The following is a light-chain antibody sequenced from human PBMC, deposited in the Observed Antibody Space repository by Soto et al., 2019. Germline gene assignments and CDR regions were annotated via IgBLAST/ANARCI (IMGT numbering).Light chain of an antibody. V-gene: IGKV3-20*01. J-gene: IGKJ4*01. CDR2: GAS. CDR1: QSVSSSY. Sequence: EIVLTQSPGTLSLSPGERATLSCRASQSVSSSYLAWYQQKPGQAPRLLIYGASSRATGIPDRFSGSGSGTDFTLTISRLEPEDFAVYYCQKYGSSLVLTFGGGTKVDIK. CDR3: QKYGSSLVLT.